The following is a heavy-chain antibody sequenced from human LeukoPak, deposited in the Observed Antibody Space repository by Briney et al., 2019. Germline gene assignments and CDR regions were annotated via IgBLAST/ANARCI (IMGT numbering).Heavy chain of an antibody. J-gene: IGHJ3*02. V-gene: IGHV1-8*01. CDR3: ASFPSRAAAGTSSDAFHI. Sequence: GASVKVSCKASGYTFTSYDINWLRQATGQGPEWMGWMNPNSGATGYAQKFQGRVTMTRDTSTSTVYIELSSLRSEDTAVYYCASFPSRAAAGTSSDAFHIWGQGTMVTVSS. CDR2: MNPNSGAT. D-gene: IGHD6-13*01. CDR1: GYTFTSYD.